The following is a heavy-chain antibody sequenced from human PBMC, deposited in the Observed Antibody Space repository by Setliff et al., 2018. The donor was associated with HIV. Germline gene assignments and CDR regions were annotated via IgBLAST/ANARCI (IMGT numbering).Heavy chain of an antibody. J-gene: IGHJ2*01. CDR2: TYHTGTP. CDR3: ARNPPRFHYISTDSSPVNSWYFDL. V-gene: IGHV4-38-2*02. D-gene: IGHD2-8*02. Sequence: SETLSLTCTVPGGSINDQYFSWIRQSPGKGPEFIGSTYHTGTPYYNPSLKSRVAISVDTSNNQFFLSLTSVTAADTAVYYCARNPPRFHYISTDSSPVNSWYFDLWGRGTLVTVSS. CDR1: GGSINDQY.